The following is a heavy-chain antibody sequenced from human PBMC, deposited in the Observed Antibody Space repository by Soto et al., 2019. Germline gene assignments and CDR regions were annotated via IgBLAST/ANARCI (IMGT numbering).Heavy chain of an antibody. V-gene: IGHV3-53*01. CDR1: GFTVSSNY. Sequence: GESLKISCAASGFTVSSNYMSWVRQAPGKGLEWVSVIYSGGSTYYADSVKGRFTISRDNSKNTLYLQMNSLRAEDTAVYYCARVWDSSGYYAVGAFDIWGQGTMVTVS. D-gene: IGHD3-22*01. CDR3: ARVWDSSGYYAVGAFDI. CDR2: IYSGGST. J-gene: IGHJ3*02.